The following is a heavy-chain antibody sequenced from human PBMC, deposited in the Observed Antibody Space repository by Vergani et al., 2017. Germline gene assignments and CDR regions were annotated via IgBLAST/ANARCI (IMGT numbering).Heavy chain of an antibody. CDR2: ISWNSGSI. Sequence: EVQLVESGGGLVQPGRSLRLSCAASGFTFDDYAMHWVRQAPGKGLEWVSGISWNSGSIGYADSVKGRFTISRDNAKNSLYLQMNSLRAEDTALYYCAREQVVVAAPDYWGQGTLVTVSS. CDR3: AREQVVVAAPDY. CDR1: GFTFDDYA. J-gene: IGHJ4*02. D-gene: IGHD2-15*01. V-gene: IGHV3-9*01.